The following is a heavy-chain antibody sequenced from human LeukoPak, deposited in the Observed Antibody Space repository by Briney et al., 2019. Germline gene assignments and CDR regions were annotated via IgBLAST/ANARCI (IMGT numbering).Heavy chain of an antibody. V-gene: IGHV3-48*03. CDR2: ISSTGHTI. CDR3: ATFLQYGSNGMDV. J-gene: IGHJ6*02. D-gene: IGHD3-10*01. Sequence: PGGSLRLSCAASGFTFSSYELNWVRQAPGKGLEWVSYISSTGHTIYYADSVKGRFTISRDNAKNSLFLQMNSLRAEDTAVYYCATFLQYGSNGMDVWGQGTTVTVSS. CDR1: GFTFSSYE.